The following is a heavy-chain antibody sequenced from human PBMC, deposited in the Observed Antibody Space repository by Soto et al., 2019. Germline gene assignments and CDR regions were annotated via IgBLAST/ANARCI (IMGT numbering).Heavy chain of an antibody. CDR1: GFTFSTYG. V-gene: IGHV3-33*01. J-gene: IGHJ6*02. CDR2: IWYDGSYK. CDR3: TRHGMDV. Sequence: QEQLVESGGGVVQPGRSLRLSCAASGFTFSTYGMHGVRQAPGKGLEWVAVIWYDGSYKFYADSVKGRFTISRDNSKNTLYLQMNSLRAEDTAVYYCTRHGMDVWGQGTTVTVSS.